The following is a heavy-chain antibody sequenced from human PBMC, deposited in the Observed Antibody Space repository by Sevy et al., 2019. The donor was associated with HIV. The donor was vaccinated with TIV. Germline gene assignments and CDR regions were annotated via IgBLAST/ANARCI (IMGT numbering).Heavy chain of an antibody. D-gene: IGHD3-3*01. CDR1: GFTFSSYW. Sequence: GGSLRLSCAASGFTFSSYWMSWVRQAPGKGLEWVANIRQDGSEKYYLDSVKGRFTISRDNAKNSLYLQMNSLRAEDTAVYYCARVLYYDFWSRYYSMGFDYWGHGTLVTVSS. CDR2: IRQDGSEK. J-gene: IGHJ4*01. CDR3: ARVLYYDFWSRYYSMGFDY. V-gene: IGHV3-7*01.